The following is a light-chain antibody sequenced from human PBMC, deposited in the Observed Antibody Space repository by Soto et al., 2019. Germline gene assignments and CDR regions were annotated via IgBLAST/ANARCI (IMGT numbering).Light chain of an antibody. CDR2: GAS. V-gene: IGKV3-20*01. CDR1: QSVSSSD. J-gene: IGKJ1*01. CDR3: QQHGSSPQGT. Sequence: EPVLTPSPGALSLSPGERDTLSCRASQSVSSSDLAWYQQKPGQAPRLLIYGASSRATGIPDRFSGSGSGTDCTLTISRLEPEDFAVYYCQQHGSSPQGTCGQGTKVDIK.